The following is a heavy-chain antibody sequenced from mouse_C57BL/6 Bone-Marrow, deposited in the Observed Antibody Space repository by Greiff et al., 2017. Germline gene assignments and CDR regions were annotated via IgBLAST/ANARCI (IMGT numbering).Heavy chain of an antibody. J-gene: IGHJ2*01. CDR3: ASDDWVHYFDD. D-gene: IGHD2-4*01. Sequence: QVQLQQPGAELVKPGASVKLSCKASGYTFTSYWMHWVKQRPGQGLEWIGMIHPNSGSTNYNEKFKSKATLTVDNSSSTAYMQLSSLTSEDSAVYYCASDDWVHYFDDWGQGTTLTVSS. V-gene: IGHV1-64*01. CDR2: IHPNSGST. CDR1: GYTFTSYW.